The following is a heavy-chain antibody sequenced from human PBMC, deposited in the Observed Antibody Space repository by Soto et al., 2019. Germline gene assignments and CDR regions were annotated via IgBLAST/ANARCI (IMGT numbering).Heavy chain of an antibody. CDR1: GFTFRDYY. CDR2: ISSSGTGI. Sequence: PGGSLRLSCAASGFTFRDYYMTWIRQAPGKGLDWVAYISSSGTGIYYADSVKGRLTISRDNTKNSLYLQMSSLRAEDPAVYYCARAYSDAFDIWGQGTMVTVSS. V-gene: IGHV3-11*01. CDR3: ARAYSDAFDI. J-gene: IGHJ3*02. D-gene: IGHD2-15*01.